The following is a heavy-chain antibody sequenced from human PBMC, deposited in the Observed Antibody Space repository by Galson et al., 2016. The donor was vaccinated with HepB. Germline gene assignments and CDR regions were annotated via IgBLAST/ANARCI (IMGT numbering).Heavy chain of an antibody. J-gene: IGHJ3*02. CDR1: GFIFSSYA. CDR3: AKDGARYSSSRAPSDAFDI. V-gene: IGHV3-23*01. Sequence: SLRLSCAASGFIFSSYAMSWVRQAPGKGLEWVSGISGSGVITYYADSVKGRFTISRDNSKNTLYLQMNSVRAEDTAVYYCAKDGARYSSSRAPSDAFDIWGQGTMVTVSS. D-gene: IGHD6-13*01. CDR2: ISGSGVIT.